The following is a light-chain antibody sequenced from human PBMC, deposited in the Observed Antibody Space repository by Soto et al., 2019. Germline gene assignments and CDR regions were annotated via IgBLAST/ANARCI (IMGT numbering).Light chain of an antibody. J-gene: IGKJ2*01. CDR3: QQSYSSPPT. CDR1: QSISNY. Sequence: DSQMTQSPSSLSASVGDRVTITCRASQSISNYLNWYQHKPGKAPNLLIYAASTLQSGGPSRFSGSRSGTDFTLTITHLQPEDVASYYCQQSYSSPPTFGQGTKLEIK. CDR2: AAS. V-gene: IGKV1-39*01.